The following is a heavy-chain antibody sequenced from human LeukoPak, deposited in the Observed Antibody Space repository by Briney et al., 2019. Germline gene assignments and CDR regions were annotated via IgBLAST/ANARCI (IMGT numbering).Heavy chain of an antibody. D-gene: IGHD2-2*01. CDR1: GVSVTTSGYY. Sequence: SETLSLTCTVFGVSVTTSGYYGAWIRQPPGRGLEWIGSISYSGITYYKPSLRGRVTISGDTAKNQLSLKLSSVTAADTAVYYCARHNDYASLMDVWGQGTTVTVSS. J-gene: IGHJ6*02. CDR2: ISYSGIT. CDR3: ARHNDYASLMDV. V-gene: IGHV4-39*01.